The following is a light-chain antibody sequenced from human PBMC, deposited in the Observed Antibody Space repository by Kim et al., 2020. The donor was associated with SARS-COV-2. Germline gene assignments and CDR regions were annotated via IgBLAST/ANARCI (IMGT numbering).Light chain of an antibody. V-gene: IGKV3D-15*01. Sequence: PGERAHRSCRASQSGSSNLGWYQQKPGQAPRLLIYGASTRATGIPARFSGSGSGTEFTLTISSLQSEDFAVYYCQQYNNWPPSITFGQGTRLEIK. J-gene: IGKJ5*01. CDR2: GAS. CDR3: QQYNNWPPSIT. CDR1: QSGSSN.